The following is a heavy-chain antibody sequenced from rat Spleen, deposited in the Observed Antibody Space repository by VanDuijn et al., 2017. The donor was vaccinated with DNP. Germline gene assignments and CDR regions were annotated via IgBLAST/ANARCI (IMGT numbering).Heavy chain of an antibody. CDR2: ISSGGST. D-gene: IGHD5-1*01. CDR1: GFSLTSHG. CDR3: TRVLNWELGDY. J-gene: IGHJ2*01. V-gene: IGHV2S12*01. Sequence: QVQLKESGPGLVQPSQTLSLTCTVSGFSLTSHGVSWVRQPPGKGLEWIAAISSGGSTYYNSALKSRMSISRDTSKSQVFLKMNSLQTEDTAIYFCTRVLNWELGDYWGQGVMVTVSS.